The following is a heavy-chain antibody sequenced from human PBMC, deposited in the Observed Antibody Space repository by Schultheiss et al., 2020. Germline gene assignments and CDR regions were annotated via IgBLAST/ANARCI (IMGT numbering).Heavy chain of an antibody. J-gene: IGHJ3*02. CDR3: ARVGGSGSYLAFDI. D-gene: IGHD3-10*01. V-gene: IGHV3-7*01. CDR2: IKQDGSEK. Sequence: GGSLRLSCAASGFTFSSYWMSWVRQAPGKGLEWVANIKQDGSEKYYVDSVKGRFTISRDNAKNSLYLQMNSLRAEDTAVYYCARVGGSGSYLAFDIWGQGTMVTVSS. CDR1: GFTFSSYW.